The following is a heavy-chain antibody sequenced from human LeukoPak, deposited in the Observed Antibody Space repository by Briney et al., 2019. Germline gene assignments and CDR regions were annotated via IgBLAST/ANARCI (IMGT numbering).Heavy chain of an antibody. CDR3: ARDSGGYHLSDY. CDR1: GGSISSYY. J-gene: IGHJ4*02. V-gene: IGHV4-59*01. Sequence: SETLSLTCTVYGGSISSYYWSWIRQPPGKGLEWIGYIYYSGSTNYNPSLKSRVTISVDTSKNQFSLKLSSVTAADTAVYYCARDSGGYHLSDYWGQGTLVTVSS. CDR2: IYYSGST. D-gene: IGHD3-22*01.